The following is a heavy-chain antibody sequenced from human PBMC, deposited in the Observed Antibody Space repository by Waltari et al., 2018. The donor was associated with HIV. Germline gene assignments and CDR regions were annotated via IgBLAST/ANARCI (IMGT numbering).Heavy chain of an antibody. V-gene: IGHV3-9*01. CDR1: GFTFDDYA. CDR3: ACPVRVDAVDI. Sequence: EVQLVESGGGLVQPGRSLRLSCAASGFTFDDYAMHWVRQAPGKGLEGVSGISWNSGSIGYADSVKGRFTISRDNAKNSLYLQMNSLRAEDTALYYCACPVRVDAVDIWGQGTMVTVSS. CDR2: ISWNSGSI. J-gene: IGHJ3*02.